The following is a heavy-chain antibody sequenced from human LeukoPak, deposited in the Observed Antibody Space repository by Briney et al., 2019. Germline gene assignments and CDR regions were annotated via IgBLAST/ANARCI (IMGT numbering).Heavy chain of an antibody. CDR3: VRESGPTADDAFDI. CDR1: GGSFSGYY. V-gene: IGHV4-34*01. J-gene: IGHJ3*02. CDR2: INHSGST. Sequence: SETLSLTCAVYGGSFSGYYWSWIRQPPGKGLEWIGEINHSGSTYYNPSLESRVTISVDRSKNHFSLNLRSVTAADSAVYFCVRESGPTADDAFDIWGQGTMVTVSS. D-gene: IGHD2-21*02.